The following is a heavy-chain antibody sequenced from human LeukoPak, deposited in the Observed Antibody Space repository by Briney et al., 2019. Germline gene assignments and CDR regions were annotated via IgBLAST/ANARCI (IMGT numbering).Heavy chain of an antibody. D-gene: IGHD4-17*01. J-gene: IGHJ4*02. CDR2: IYHSGST. Sequence: SETLSPTCTVSGDSISSGYYWGWIRQPPGKGLEWIGSIYHSGSTYYNPSLKSRVTISVDTSKNQFSLKLSSVTAADTAVYYCARDGEDGDYEGLFDYWGQGTLVTVSS. CDR3: ARDGEDGDYEGLFDY. V-gene: IGHV4-38-2*02. CDR1: GDSISSGYY.